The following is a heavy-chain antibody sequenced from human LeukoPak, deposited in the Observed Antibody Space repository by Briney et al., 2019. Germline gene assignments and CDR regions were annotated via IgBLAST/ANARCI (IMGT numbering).Heavy chain of an antibody. CDR2: IYNSGST. CDR3: ARGWGPAYCGGDCHRHFDY. V-gene: IGHV4-4*02. Sequence: SGTLSLTCVVSGGSIISTNWWSWVRQPPGKGLEWIGYIYNSGSTSYNPSLKSRVSMSVDTSKNQFSLKLNFATAADTAVYYCARGWGPAYCGGDCHRHFDYWGQGALVTVSS. J-gene: IGHJ4*02. D-gene: IGHD2-21*02. CDR1: GGSIISTNW.